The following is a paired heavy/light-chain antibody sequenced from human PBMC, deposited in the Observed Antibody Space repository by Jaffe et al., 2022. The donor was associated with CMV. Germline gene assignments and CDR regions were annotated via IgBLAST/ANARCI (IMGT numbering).Light chain of an antibody. Sequence: QSALTQPRSVSGSPGQSVTISCTGSSSDVGTYNYVSWYQQHPGKAPKLMIYDVTKRPSGVPDRFSGSKSGNTASLTISGLQAEDEADYYCCSYAGSHTFPYVFGTETKVTVL. CDR1: SSDVGTYNY. CDR2: DVT. J-gene: IGLJ1*01. V-gene: IGLV2-11*01. CDR3: CSYAGSHTFPYV.
Heavy chain of an antibody. CDR2: ISASGATT. V-gene: IGHV3-48*03. CDR3: ARQYCSTTDCYYNYFHMDV. D-gene: IGHD2-2*01. Sequence: EVQLVESGGGLVQPGGSLRLSCGVSGFTFSNYEINWVRQAPGKGLEWVSYISASGATTFYADSVKGRFTISRDNAKNSLYLQMNSLRAEDTAVYYCARQYCSTTDCYYNYFHMDVWDKGTTVTVSS. J-gene: IGHJ6*03. CDR1: GFTFSNYE.